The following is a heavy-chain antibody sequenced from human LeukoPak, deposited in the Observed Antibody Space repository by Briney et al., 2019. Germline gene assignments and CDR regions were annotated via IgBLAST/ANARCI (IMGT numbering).Heavy chain of an antibody. Sequence: GGSLQISCKGSGYSFTSYWIGWVRQLPGKGLEWMGIIYPGDSDTRYSPSFQGQVTISADKSISTAYLQWSSLKASDTAMYYCARQGGDEYSSSSRYYYYTDVWGKGTTVTVSS. D-gene: IGHD6-6*01. CDR1: GYSFTSYW. V-gene: IGHV5-51*01. J-gene: IGHJ6*03. CDR2: IYPGDSDT. CDR3: ARQGGDEYSSSSRYYYYTDV.